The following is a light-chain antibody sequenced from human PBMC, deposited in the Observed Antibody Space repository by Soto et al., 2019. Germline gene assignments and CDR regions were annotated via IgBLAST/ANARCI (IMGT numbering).Light chain of an antibody. CDR1: QSLLHSDGNTY. CDR3: MQGTRFPYA. CDR2: KIS. V-gene: IGKV2-24*01. J-gene: IGKJ2*01. Sequence: VMTQTPLFSAVTLGQTASISCKSSQSLLHSDGNTYLNWLHLRPGQPPRLLRPKISDRFSGVPDRFSGSGAGTDFTLALSRVGAEDVWVYYRMQGTRFPYAFGQGTRLEIK.